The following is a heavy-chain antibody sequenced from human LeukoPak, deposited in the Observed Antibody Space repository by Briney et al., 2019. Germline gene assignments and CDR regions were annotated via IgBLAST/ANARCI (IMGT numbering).Heavy chain of an antibody. D-gene: IGHD6-25*01. J-gene: IGHJ4*02. CDR2: AYHGGST. Sequence: SETPSLTCTVSGGSISSYYWSWIRQPPGKGLEWIGYAYHGGSTRYNPSLKSRVTVLGDTSKNQFSLRLTSVTAADTAVYYCARSQYSTGLFDFWGQGTLVTVSS. CDR1: GGSISSYY. V-gene: IGHV4-59*01. CDR3: ARSQYSTGLFDF.